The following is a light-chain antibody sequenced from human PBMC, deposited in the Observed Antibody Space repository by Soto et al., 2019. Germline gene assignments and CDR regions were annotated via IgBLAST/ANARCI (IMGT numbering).Light chain of an antibody. CDR2: GTS. J-gene: IGKJ2*01. CDR1: QSVPSTF. V-gene: IGKV3-20*01. CDR3: QQYGSSPYT. Sequence: EIVLTQSPGTLSLSPGERATLSCRASQSVPSTFLAWFQQRPGQAPRLLIYGTSSRATGTPPWFSDSGSGTDFTLSIGRLEPEDFAVYYCQQYGSSPYTFGQGTKLDI.